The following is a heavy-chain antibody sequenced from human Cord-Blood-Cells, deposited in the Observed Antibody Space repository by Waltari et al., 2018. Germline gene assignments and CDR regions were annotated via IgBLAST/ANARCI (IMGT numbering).Heavy chain of an antibody. CDR2: IYYSGST. Sequence: QVQLQESGPGLVQPSQTLSLTCTVSGGSISSGGYYWSWIRQHPGKGLEWIGYIYYSGSTYYNPSLKSRVTISVDTSKNQFSLKLSSVTAADTAVYYCARDSTAMVTGIDYWGQGTLVTVSS. CDR3: ARDSTAMVTGIDY. D-gene: IGHD5-18*01. CDR1: GGSISSGGYY. J-gene: IGHJ4*02. V-gene: IGHV4-31*03.